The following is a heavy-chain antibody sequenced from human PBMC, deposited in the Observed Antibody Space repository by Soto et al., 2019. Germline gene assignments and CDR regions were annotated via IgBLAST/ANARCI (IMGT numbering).Heavy chain of an antibody. V-gene: IGHV3-23*01. Sequence: GGSLRLSCAASGFTFSSYAMSWVRQAPGKGLEWVSAISGSGGSTYYADSVKGRFTISRDNSKNTRYLQMNSLRAEDTAVYYCAKDPVDIVAKTRGNAFDIWGQGTMVTVSS. CDR3: AKDPVDIVAKTRGNAFDI. CDR2: ISGSGGST. J-gene: IGHJ3*02. D-gene: IGHD5-12*01. CDR1: GFTFSSYA.